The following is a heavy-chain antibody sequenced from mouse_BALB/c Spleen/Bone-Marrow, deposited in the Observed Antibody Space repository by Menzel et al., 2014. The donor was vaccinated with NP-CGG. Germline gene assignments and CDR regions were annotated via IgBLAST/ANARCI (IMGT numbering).Heavy chain of an antibody. CDR2: IDTSDSYI. Sequence: VKLMESGAEFVVPGASVKMSCKASGYTFTDKWMHWVKRRPGQGLEWIGAIDTSDSYINYNQKFKGKASLTVDASSSTAYMHLSSLTSDDSAVYYCARGGHDFPLDYWGQGTSVIVSS. V-gene: IGHV1-69*01. CDR1: GYTFTDKW. CDR3: ARGGHDFPLDY. J-gene: IGHJ4*01. D-gene: IGHD2-4*01.